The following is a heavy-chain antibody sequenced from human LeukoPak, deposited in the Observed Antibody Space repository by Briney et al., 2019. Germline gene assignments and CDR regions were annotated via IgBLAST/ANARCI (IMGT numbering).Heavy chain of an antibody. J-gene: IGHJ3*02. Sequence: PGGSLRLSCAASGFTFSGSAMHWVRQASGKGLEWVGRIRSKASSYATAYAASVKGRFTISRDDSKNTAYLQMNSLKTEDTAVYYCTRHDGCSGGSCYQDDAFDIWGQGTMVTVSS. V-gene: IGHV3-73*01. CDR1: GFTFSGSA. D-gene: IGHD2-15*01. CDR3: TRHDGCSGGSCYQDDAFDI. CDR2: IRSKASSYAT.